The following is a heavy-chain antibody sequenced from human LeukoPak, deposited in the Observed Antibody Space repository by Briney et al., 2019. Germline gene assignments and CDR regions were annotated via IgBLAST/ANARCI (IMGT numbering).Heavy chain of an antibody. V-gene: IGHV3-30*18. CDR3: AKPLHYYDSSGYPDWYFDL. J-gene: IGHJ2*01. Sequence: GGSLRLSCAASGFTFSDYYMSWVRQAPGKGLEWVAVISYDGSSEYYADSVKGRFTISRDNSKNTLYLQMSSLRAEDTAVYYCAKPLHYYDSSGYPDWYFDLWGRGTLVTVSS. CDR1: GFTFSDYY. D-gene: IGHD3-22*01. CDR2: ISYDGSSE.